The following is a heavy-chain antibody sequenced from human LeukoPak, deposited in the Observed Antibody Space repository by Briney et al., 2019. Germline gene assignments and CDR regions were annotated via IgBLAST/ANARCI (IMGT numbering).Heavy chain of an antibody. CDR2: IRSKANFYAT. V-gene: IGHV3-73*01. CDR1: GFTFSGSA. D-gene: IGHD6-19*01. Sequence: GGSLRLSCAASGFTFSGSAIHWVRQASGKGLEWVGRIRSKANFYATAYAASVKGRFTISRDDSKNTAYLQMNSLKTEDTAVYYCTRIQWLGEYDWFDPWGQRTLVTVSS. J-gene: IGHJ5*02. CDR3: TRIQWLGEYDWFDP.